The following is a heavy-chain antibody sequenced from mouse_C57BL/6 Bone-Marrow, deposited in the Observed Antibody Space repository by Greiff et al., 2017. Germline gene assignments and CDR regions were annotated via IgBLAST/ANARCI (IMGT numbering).Heavy chain of an antibody. J-gene: IGHJ1*03. D-gene: IGHD2-5*01. V-gene: IGHV1-55*01. Sequence: VQLQQPGAELVKPGASVKMSCKASGYTFTSYWITWVKQRPGQGLEWIGDIYPGSGSTNYNEKFKSKATLTVDTSSSTAYMQLSSLTSEDSAIYYCARPYYSNYWYVDVWGTGTTVTVSS. CDR3: ARPYYSNYWYVDV. CDR2: IYPGSGST. CDR1: GYTFTSYW.